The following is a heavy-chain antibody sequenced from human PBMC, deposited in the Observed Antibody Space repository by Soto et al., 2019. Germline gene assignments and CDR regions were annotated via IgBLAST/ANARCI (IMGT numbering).Heavy chain of an antibody. CDR3: ASPQSAAFDWAAES. CDR1: GFSVSSNY. J-gene: IGHJ5*02. Sequence: EVRLVESGGGLIQPGGSLRLSCVVSGFSVSSNYMSWVRQAPGKGLEWVTVVSDVERANYADSVKGRFTISRDISKRTVFLQTTSLRAEDTAVYSCASPQSAAFDWAAESWGQGTLVIVSS. D-gene: IGHD2-15*01. CDR2: VSDVERA. V-gene: IGHV3-53*01.